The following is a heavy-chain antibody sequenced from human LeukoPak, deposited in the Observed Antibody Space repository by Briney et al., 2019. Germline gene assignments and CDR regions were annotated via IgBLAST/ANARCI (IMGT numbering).Heavy chain of an antibody. J-gene: IGHJ5*02. Sequence: PSETLSLTCTVSGDPVSRGSYYWSWIRQPPGKELEWIGYVYHTGSTNYNPSLKSRVTISVDTSKNEFSLKMTSVTAADTAVYYCARGFASGWCSRYDPWGQGTLVTVSS. V-gene: IGHV4-61*01. D-gene: IGHD6-19*01. CDR2: VYHTGST. CDR1: GDPVSRGSYY. CDR3: ARGFASGWCSRYDP.